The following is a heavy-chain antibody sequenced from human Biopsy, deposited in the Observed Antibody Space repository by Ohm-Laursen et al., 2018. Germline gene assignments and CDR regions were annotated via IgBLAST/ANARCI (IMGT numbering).Heavy chain of an antibody. J-gene: IGHJ4*02. CDR3: ARDAEEFDSSGPRFDY. CDR2: IWSDGNNK. V-gene: IGHV3-33*01. CDR1: GFTFSRHG. Sequence: TLSLTCTAAGFTFSRHGMHWVRQAPGKGLEWVAAIWSDGNNKYYADSVKGRFTISRDTSRNTLYMQMNSLRVEDTALYYCARDAEEFDSSGPRFDYWGQGTLVTVSS. D-gene: IGHD3-22*01.